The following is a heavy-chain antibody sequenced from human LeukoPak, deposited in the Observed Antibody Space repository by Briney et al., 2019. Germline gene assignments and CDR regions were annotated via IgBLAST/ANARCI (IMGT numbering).Heavy chain of an antibody. D-gene: IGHD6-13*01. Sequence: GASVKVSCKASGGTLSSYSISWVRQAPGQGLEWMGGIIPIFGTANYAQKFQGRVTITADESTNTAYMELSSLRSEDTAVYYCARDRGGHSSSWYGYWGQGTLVTVSS. CDR2: IIPIFGTA. CDR3: ARDRGGHSSSWYGY. V-gene: IGHV1-69*13. J-gene: IGHJ4*02. CDR1: GGTLSSYS.